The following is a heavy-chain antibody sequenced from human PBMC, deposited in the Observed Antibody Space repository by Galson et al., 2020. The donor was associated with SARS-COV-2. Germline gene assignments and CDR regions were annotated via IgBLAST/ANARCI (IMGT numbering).Heavy chain of an antibody. CDR1: GGSISSGGYY. J-gene: IGHJ4*02. V-gene: IGHV4-31*03. D-gene: IGHD2-21*02. CDR3: AREENFFLVVTATRMCYFDY. Sequence: SETLSLTCTVSGGSISSGGYYWNWIRQHPGKGLEWIGYIYYSGSTYYNPSLKSRVTISVDTSKNQFSLKLSSVTAADTAVYYCAREENFFLVVTATRMCYFDYWGRGTLATVSS. CDR2: IYYSGST.